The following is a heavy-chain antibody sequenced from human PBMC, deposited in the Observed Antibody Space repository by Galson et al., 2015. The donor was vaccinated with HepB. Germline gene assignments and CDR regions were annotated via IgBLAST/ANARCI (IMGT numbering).Heavy chain of an antibody. J-gene: IGHJ1*01. CDR3: ASGGGVGYCSGGSCYSLGEYFQH. D-gene: IGHD2-15*01. Sequence: IGWVRQMPGKGLEWMGIIYPGDSDTRYSPSFQGQVTISADKSISTAYLQWSSLKASDTAMYYCASGGGVGYCSGGSCYSLGEYFQHWGQGTLVTVSS. V-gene: IGHV5-51*01. CDR2: IYPGDSDT.